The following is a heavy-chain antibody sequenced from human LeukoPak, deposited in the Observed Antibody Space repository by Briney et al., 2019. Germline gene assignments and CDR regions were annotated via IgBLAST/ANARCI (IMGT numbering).Heavy chain of an antibody. D-gene: IGHD3-10*01. V-gene: IGHV4-61*02. CDR3: ARESSITMVRGVMGWFDP. CDR1: GGSISSGSYY. Sequence: SETLSLTGTVSGGSISSGSYYWSWIRQPAGKGLKWIGRIYTSGSTNYNPSLKSRVTIPVETSKNQFSLKLSSVTAADTAVYYCARESSITMVRGVMGWFDPWGQGTLVTVSS. CDR2: IYTSGST. J-gene: IGHJ5*02.